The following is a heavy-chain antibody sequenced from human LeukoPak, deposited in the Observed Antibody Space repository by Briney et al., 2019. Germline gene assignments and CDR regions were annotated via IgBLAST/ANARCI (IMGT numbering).Heavy chain of an antibody. J-gene: IGHJ4*02. V-gene: IGHV1-2*02. CDR1: GYTFTGYY. D-gene: IGHD2-2*01. CDR3: ASALRGYCSSTSCHLIDY. CDR2: INPNSGDT. Sequence: GASVKVSSKASGYTFTGYYMHWVRQAPGQGLEWMGWINPNSGDTNYAQNFLGRVTMTRDTSISTAYMELSRLTSDDTAMYYCASALRGYCSSTSCHLIDYWGQGSLVTVSS.